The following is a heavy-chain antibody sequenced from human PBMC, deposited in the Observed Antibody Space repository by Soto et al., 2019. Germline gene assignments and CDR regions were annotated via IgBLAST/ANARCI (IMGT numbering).Heavy chain of an antibody. D-gene: IGHD2-15*01. V-gene: IGHV4-31*03. CDR1: GGSISSGGYY. J-gene: IGHJ4*02. CDR3: ATLNGDSAYDY. CDR2: IYYSGSA. Sequence: QVQLQESGPGLVKPSQTLSLTCTVSGGSISSGGYYWSWIRQLPGRGLEWIGYIYYSGSAYYNPSLKSRVTISVDTSNNHCSLKLSSVTAADTAVYYCATLNGDSAYDYWGQGTLVTVSS.